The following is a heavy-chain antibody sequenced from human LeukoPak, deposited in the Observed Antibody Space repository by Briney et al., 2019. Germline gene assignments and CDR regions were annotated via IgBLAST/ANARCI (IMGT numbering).Heavy chain of an antibody. J-gene: IGHJ5*02. CDR3: ARACSITTCYGPFDP. D-gene: IGHD2-2*01. Sequence: ASVKVSCKASGYTLTTFGITWVRQAPGQGLEWMGWISTYNGNTNYAQKLQDRVIMTTDTSTSTAYMELRSLRSDDTAVYYCARACSITTCYGPFDPWGQGTLVTVSS. CDR2: ISTYNGNT. V-gene: IGHV1-18*01. CDR1: GYTLTTFG.